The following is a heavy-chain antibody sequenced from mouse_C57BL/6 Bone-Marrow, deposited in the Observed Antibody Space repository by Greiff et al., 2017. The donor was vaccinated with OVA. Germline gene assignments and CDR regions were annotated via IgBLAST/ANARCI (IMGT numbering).Heavy chain of an antibody. Sequence: EVQLVESGEGLVKPGGSLKLSCAASGFTFSSYAMSWVRQTPEKRLEWVAYISSGGDYIYYADTVKGRFTISRDNARNTLYLQMSSLKSEDTAMYYCTRDTYYYGSSLYYFDYWGQGTTLTVSS. D-gene: IGHD1-1*01. CDR2: ISSGGDYI. CDR1: GFTFSSYA. CDR3: TRDTYYYGSSLYYFDY. J-gene: IGHJ2*01. V-gene: IGHV5-9-1*02.